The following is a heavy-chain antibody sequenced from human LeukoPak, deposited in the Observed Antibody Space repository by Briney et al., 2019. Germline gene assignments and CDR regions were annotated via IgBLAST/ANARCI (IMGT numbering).Heavy chain of an antibody. V-gene: IGHV3-30*18. CDR2: ISYDGSNK. Sequence: GGSLRLSCAASGFTFSSYGMHWVRQAPGKGLEWVAVISYDGSNKYYVDSVKGRFTISRDNAKNSLYLQMNSLRAEDTALYYCAKDIRYRSSWSSDFDYWGQGALVTVSS. CDR3: AKDIRYRSSWSSDFDY. J-gene: IGHJ4*02. CDR1: GFTFSSYG. D-gene: IGHD6-13*01.